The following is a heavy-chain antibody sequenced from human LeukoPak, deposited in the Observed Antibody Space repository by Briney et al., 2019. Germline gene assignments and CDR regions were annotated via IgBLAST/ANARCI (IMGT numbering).Heavy chain of an antibody. Sequence: SVKVSCKASGGTLSSYAISWVRQAPGQGLEWMGRTIPILGIANYAQKFQGRVTITADKSTSTAYMELSSLRSEDTAVYYCARDVPDSSGYADLFDPWGQGTLVTVSS. CDR3: ARDVPDSSGYADLFDP. D-gene: IGHD3-22*01. V-gene: IGHV1-69*04. CDR2: TIPILGIA. J-gene: IGHJ5*02. CDR1: GGTLSSYA.